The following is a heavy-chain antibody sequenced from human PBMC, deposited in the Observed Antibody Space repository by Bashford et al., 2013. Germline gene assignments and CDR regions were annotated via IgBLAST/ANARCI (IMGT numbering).Heavy chain of an antibody. CDR2: IIPIFGTA. CDR3: ARGSDYDILTGYPLPWSWFDP. Sequence: SVKVSCKASGGTFSSYAISWVRQAPGQGLEWMGGIIPIFGTANYAQKFQGRVTITADKSTSTAYMELSSLRSEDTAVYYCARGSDYDILTGYPLPWSWFDPWGQGTLVTVSS. D-gene: IGHD3-9*01. J-gene: IGHJ5*02. V-gene: IGHV1-69*06. CDR1: GGTFSSYA.